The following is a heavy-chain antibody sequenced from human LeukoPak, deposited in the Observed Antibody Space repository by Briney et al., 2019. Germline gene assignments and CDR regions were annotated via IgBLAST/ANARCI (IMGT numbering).Heavy chain of an antibody. D-gene: IGHD3-22*01. CDR3: AKEEYYYDSSGYPRGYYFDY. Sequence: PGGSLRLSCAASGFTFSSYAMSWLRQAPGKGLEWGSAISGSDGSTYYADSVKGRFTISRDNSKNTLYLQMNSLRAEDTAVYYCAKEEYYYDSSGYPRGYYFDYWGQGTLVTVSS. J-gene: IGHJ4*02. CDR1: GFTFSSYA. V-gene: IGHV3-23*01. CDR2: ISGSDGST.